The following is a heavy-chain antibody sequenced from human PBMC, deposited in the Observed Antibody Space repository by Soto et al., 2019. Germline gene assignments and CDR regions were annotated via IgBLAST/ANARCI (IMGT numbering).Heavy chain of an antibody. J-gene: IGHJ6*02. D-gene: IGHD2-2*01. CDR3: ATLTYCSSASCPNYYYVMDV. CDR1: GFTFTTYS. CDR2: IGSSSNYI. Sequence: GSLRLSCAASGFTFTTYSLTWVRQAPGKGLEWVASIGSSSNYIYYADSVKGRFTISRDNAKNSLFLQMNSLRAEDTAVYYCATLTYCSSASCPNYYYVMDVWGQGTTVTVS. V-gene: IGHV3-21*06.